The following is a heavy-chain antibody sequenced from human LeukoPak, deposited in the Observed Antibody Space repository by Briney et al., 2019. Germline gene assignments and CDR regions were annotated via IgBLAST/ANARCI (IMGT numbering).Heavy chain of an antibody. Sequence: GGSLRLSCAASGFTFSDYYMSWIRQAPGKGLEWVSYISSSSSYTNYADSVKGRFTISRDNAKNSPYLQMNSLRAEDTAVYYCARTPRYCSGGSCFDYWGQGTLVTVSS. J-gene: IGHJ4*02. CDR1: GFTFSDYY. V-gene: IGHV3-11*06. D-gene: IGHD2-15*01. CDR2: ISSSSSYT. CDR3: ARTPRYCSGGSCFDY.